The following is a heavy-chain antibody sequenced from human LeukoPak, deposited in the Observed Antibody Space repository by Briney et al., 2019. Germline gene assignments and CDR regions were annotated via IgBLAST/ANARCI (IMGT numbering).Heavy chain of an antibody. CDR1: GYTFTSYG. Sequence: SVKVSCKASGYTFTSYGISWVRRAIGQGLEWMGGIIPVFGTANYAQKFQGRVTITTDESTSTAYMELSSLRSEDTAVYYCALLVVTQYMDVWGKGTTVTVSS. CDR2: IIPVFGTA. CDR3: ALLVVTQYMDV. J-gene: IGHJ6*03. D-gene: IGHD3-22*01. V-gene: IGHV1-69*05.